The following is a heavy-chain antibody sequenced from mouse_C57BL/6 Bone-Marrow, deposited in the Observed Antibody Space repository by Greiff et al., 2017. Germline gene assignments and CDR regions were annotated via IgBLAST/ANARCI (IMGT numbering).Heavy chain of an antibody. CDR1: GYTFTDYY. J-gene: IGHJ4*01. Sequence: EVQLQQSGPVLVKPGASVKLSCKASGYTFTDYYMNWVKQSHGKSLEWIGVITPYNGGTSYNQKCKGKATLTIDTSSSTAYMELNSLTSEDSAVYDCSRVTIYYDYDYAIYFWGQGTSVTVSA. CDR2: ITPYNGGT. V-gene: IGHV1-19*01. CDR3: SRVTIYYDYDYAIYF. D-gene: IGHD2-4*01.